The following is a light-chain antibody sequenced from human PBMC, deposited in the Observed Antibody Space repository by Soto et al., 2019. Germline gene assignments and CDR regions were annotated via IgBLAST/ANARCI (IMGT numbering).Light chain of an antibody. V-gene: IGLV2-14*01. CDR1: GSDIATFNY. Sequence: QSALAQPASMSGSPGQSITISCTGSGSDIATFNYVSWYQQYPGKAPKLLIYQVTSRASGVSHRFSGSKSGNTAALTISGLQPEDEAEYYCNSYSSKSFYVFGTGNKVXV. J-gene: IGLJ1*01. CDR3: NSYSSKSFYV. CDR2: QVT.